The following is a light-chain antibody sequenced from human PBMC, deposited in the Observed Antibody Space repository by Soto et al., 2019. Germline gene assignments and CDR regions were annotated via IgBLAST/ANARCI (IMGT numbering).Light chain of an antibody. CDR2: AAY. J-gene: IGKJ5*01. V-gene: IGKV1-9*01. CDR1: QDVSDY. CDR3: QYLNGAPTIT. Sequence: DIXXTQSPSFLSASVGDRVTITCRASQDVSDYLAWYQHAPGKAPNLLIYAAYTLQSGVPSRFSGSGSGTEFSLTITSLQPENFATYYCQYLNGAPTITFGQGTRLDVK.